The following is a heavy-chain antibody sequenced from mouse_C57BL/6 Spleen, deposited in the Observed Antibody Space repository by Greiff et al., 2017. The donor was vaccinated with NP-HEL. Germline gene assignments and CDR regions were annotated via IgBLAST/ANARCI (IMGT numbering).Heavy chain of an antibody. J-gene: IGHJ1*03. CDR2: IRSKSSNYAT. D-gene: IGHD1-1*01. Sequence: EVMLVESGGGLVQPKGSLKLSCAASGFTFNTYAMHWVRQAPGKGLEWVARIRSKSSNYATYYADSVKDRFTISRDDSQSMLYLQMNNLKTEDTAMYYCVRANNYYGSSLSYWYFDVWGTGTTVTVSS. CDR3: VRANNYYGSSLSYWYFDV. V-gene: IGHV10-3*01. CDR1: GFTFNTYA.